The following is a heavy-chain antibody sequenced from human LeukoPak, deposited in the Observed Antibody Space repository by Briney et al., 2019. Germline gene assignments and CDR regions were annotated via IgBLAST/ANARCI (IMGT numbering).Heavy chain of an antibody. D-gene: IGHD1-26*01. CDR2: IYHSGSI. J-gene: IGHJ4*02. CDR3: ARGPGGSYPYYFDY. V-gene: IGHV4-4*02. Sequence: PSETLSLACAVSGGSISSRNWWSWVRQPPGKGLEWIGEIYHSGSINYNPSLKSRVTISVDKSKNQLSLRLSSVTAADTAVYYCARGPGGSYPYYFDYWGQGTLVTVSS. CDR1: GGSISSRNW.